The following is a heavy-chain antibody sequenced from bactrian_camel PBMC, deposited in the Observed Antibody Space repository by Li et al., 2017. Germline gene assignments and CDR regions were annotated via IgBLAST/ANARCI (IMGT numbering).Heavy chain of an antibody. CDR3: AGTNGYCDLLSASFNY. CDR2: IRRDGGET. Sequence: DVQLVESGGGSVRAGGSLRLSCKVSGHSRRSNCVGWYRLLPGRAPAEREGIAAIRRDGGETWYAGSVKGRFTISRDNSAKTLNLVMDSLKPDDNAMYYCAGTNGYCDLLSASFNYWGQGTQVTVS. V-gene: IGHV3S31*01. D-gene: IGHD4*01. CDR1: GHSRRSNC. J-gene: IGHJ4*01.